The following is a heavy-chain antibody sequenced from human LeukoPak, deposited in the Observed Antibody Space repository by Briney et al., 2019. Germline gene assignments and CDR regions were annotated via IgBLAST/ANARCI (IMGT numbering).Heavy chain of an antibody. V-gene: IGHV4-59*01. D-gene: IGHD3-10*01. CDR1: GGSISSYY. CDR3: ARGGITPYAFDI. J-gene: IGHJ3*02. CDR2: IYYSGST. Sequence: SETLPLTCTVSGGSISSYYWSWIRQPPGKGLEWIGYIYYSGSTNYNPSLKSRVTISVDASKNQFSLKLSSVTAADTAVYYCARGGITPYAFDIWGQGTMVTVSS.